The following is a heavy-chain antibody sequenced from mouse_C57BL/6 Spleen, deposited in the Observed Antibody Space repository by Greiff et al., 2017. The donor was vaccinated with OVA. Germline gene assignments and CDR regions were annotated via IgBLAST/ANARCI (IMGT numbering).Heavy chain of an antibody. V-gene: IGHV1-9*01. CDR2: FLPGSGST. CDR3: ARKGYSNYEGDAMDY. D-gene: IGHD2-5*01. Sequence: QVQLQQPGAELMKPGASVKLSCKAPGYTFTGYWIEWVKQRPGHGLEWIGEFLPGSGSTNYNEKFKGKATFTADTSSNTAYMQLSSLTTEDSAIYDGARKGYSNYEGDAMDYWGQGTSVTVSS. J-gene: IGHJ4*01. CDR1: GYTFTGYW.